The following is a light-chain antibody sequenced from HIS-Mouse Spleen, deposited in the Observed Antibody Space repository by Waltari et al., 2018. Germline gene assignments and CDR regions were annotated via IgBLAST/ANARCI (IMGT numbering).Light chain of an antibody. CDR2: DDI. CDR1: NIGSKS. J-gene: IGLJ2*01. V-gene: IGLV3-21*02. CDR3: QVWDSSNDHVV. Sequence: SYVLTQPPSVSVAPGQTARITCRGNNIGSKSVHWYQQKPGQAPVLVVYDDIDRPSGIPERFSGSNSGNTATLTISRVEAGDEADYYCQVWDSSNDHVVFGGGTKLTVL.